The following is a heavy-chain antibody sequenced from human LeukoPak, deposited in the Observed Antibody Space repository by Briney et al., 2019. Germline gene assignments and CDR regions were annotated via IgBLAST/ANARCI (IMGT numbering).Heavy chain of an antibody. CDR1: GYSFTSYW. CDR3: ARIRPPSYYYDSSGYYIDY. D-gene: IGHD3-22*01. CDR2: IYPGDSDT. J-gene: IGHJ4*02. V-gene: IGHV5-51*01. Sequence: GESLKISCKGSGYSFTSYWIGWVRQMPGKGLEWMGIIYPGDSDTRYSPSFQGQVTISADKSISTAYLQWSSLKASDTAMYYCARIRPPSYYYDSSGYYIDYWGQGTLVTVSS.